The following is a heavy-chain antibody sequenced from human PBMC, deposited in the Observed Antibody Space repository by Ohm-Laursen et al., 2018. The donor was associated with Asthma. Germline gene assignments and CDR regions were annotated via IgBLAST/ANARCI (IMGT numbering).Heavy chain of an antibody. CDR1: GASFSTYY. CDR3: ARGHGYNLY. V-gene: IGHV4-59*01. CDR2: IHRTGST. J-gene: IGHJ4*02. Sequence: GTLSLTWTLSGASFSTYYWGWIRPPPGKGLEWIGHIHRTGSTNYNPSLESRVTISIDTSTNQFSLKLSSVTAAGTAVYYCARGHGYNLYWGQGTLVTVSS. D-gene: IGHD5-24*01.